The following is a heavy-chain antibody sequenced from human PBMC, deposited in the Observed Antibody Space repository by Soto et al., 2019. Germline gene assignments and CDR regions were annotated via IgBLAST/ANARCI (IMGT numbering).Heavy chain of an antibody. CDR2: MNPNSGNT. CDR3: ARAEYSSSWMGRGPNWFDP. Sequence: QVQLVQSGAEVKKPGASVKVSCKASGYTFTSYDINWVRQATGQGLEWMGWMNPNSGNTGYAQKFQGRVTMTRNTSISTAYMELSSMRSEDTAVYYCARAEYSSSWMGRGPNWFDPWGQGTLVTVSS. V-gene: IGHV1-8*01. D-gene: IGHD6-13*01. CDR1: GYTFTSYD. J-gene: IGHJ5*02.